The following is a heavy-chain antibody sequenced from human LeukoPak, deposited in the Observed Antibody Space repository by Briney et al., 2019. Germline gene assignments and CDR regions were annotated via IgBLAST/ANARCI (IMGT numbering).Heavy chain of an antibody. V-gene: IGHV3-11*01. Sequence: PGGSLSLSCAASGFIFSDYYMTWIRQAPGKGLEWVSHMSGRGSTIYYADSVKGRFTVSRDNAHNSLHLQMNNLRAEDTAIYYCVRDNWGFDSWGHGTLVTVSS. D-gene: IGHD7-27*01. CDR2: MSGRGSTI. CDR1: GFIFSDYY. J-gene: IGHJ4*01. CDR3: VRDNWGFDS.